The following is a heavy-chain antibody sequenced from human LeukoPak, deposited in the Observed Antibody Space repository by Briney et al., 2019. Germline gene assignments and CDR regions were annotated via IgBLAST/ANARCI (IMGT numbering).Heavy chain of an antibody. Sequence: GESLKISCKGSGYSFTSYWIGWVRQMPGKGLEWMGIIYPGDSDTRYSPSFQGQVTISADKSISTAYLQWSSLKASDTAMYYCARLPISMEAAGTAFDYWGQGTLVTVSS. D-gene: IGHD6-13*01. CDR3: ARLPISMEAAGTAFDY. CDR2: IYPGDSDT. V-gene: IGHV5-51*01. J-gene: IGHJ4*02. CDR1: GYSFTSYW.